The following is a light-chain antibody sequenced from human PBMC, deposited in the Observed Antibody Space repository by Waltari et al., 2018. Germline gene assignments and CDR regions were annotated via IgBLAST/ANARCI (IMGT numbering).Light chain of an antibody. CDR3: QSYDNSLTGSWV. CDR1: GSNIGAGFD. CDR2: GNN. J-gene: IGLJ3*02. V-gene: IGLV1-40*01. Sequence: GSGSNIGAGFDVHWYQQLPGTAPKLLVYGNNSRPSGVPDRFSASKSGSSASLAITGLQAEDEADYYCQSYDNSLTGSWVFGGGTKLTVL.